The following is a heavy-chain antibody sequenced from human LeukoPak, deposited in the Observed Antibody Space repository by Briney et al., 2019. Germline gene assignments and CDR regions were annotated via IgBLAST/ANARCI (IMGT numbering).Heavy chain of an antibody. CDR3: AKRQGELRYFDWLSSPGGAFDI. Sequence: SETLSLTCTVSGGSISSYYWSWIRQPPGKGLEWIGYIYCSGSTNYNPSLKSRVTISVDTSKNQFSLKLSSVTAADTAVYYCAKRQGELRYFDWLSSPGGAFDIWGQGTMVTVSS. D-gene: IGHD3-9*01. CDR1: GGSISSYY. V-gene: IGHV4-59*01. J-gene: IGHJ3*02. CDR2: IYCSGST.